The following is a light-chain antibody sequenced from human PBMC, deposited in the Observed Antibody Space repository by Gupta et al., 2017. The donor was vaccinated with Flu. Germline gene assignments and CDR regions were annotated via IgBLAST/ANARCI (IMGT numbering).Light chain of an antibody. CDR1: QSINSN. CDR2: SAS. V-gene: IGKV3D-15*01. CDR3: QQYHNTPRT. J-gene: IGKJ1*01. Sequence: EVVMTQSPATLSVSPGERATLSCRASQSINSNLAWYQQKPGQAPRLLTHSASTTATDIPDRFSGSGSGTEFTLTISSLQSGDFAVYYCQQYHNTPRTFGQGTKVEIK.